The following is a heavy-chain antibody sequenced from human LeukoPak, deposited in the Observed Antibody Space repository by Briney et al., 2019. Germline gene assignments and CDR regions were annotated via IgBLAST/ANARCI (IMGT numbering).Heavy chain of an antibody. D-gene: IGHD2-2*01. J-gene: IGHJ3*02. CDR3: ARDLLGPDIVVVPAPPAFDI. Sequence: SETLSLTCTVSGGSISSYYWSWIRQPAGKGLEWIGRIYTSGSTNYNPSLKSRVTMSVDTSKNQFSLKLSSVTAADTAVYYCARDLLGPDIVVVPAPPAFDIWGQGTMVTVSS. CDR1: GGSISSYY. CDR2: IYTSGST. V-gene: IGHV4-4*07.